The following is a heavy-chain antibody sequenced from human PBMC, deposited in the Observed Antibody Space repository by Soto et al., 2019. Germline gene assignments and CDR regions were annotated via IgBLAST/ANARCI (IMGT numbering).Heavy chain of an antibody. D-gene: IGHD3-9*01. CDR1: GFTVSSNY. V-gene: IGHV3-66*01. Sequence: GGYLRLSCAASGFTVSSNYMSWVRQAPGKGLEWVSVIYSGGSTYYADSVKGRFTISRDNSKNTLYLQMNSLRAEDTAVYYCARDPPVLRYFDWLPPPWFDPWGQGTLVTVSS. J-gene: IGHJ5*02. CDR2: IYSGGST. CDR3: ARDPPVLRYFDWLPPPWFDP.